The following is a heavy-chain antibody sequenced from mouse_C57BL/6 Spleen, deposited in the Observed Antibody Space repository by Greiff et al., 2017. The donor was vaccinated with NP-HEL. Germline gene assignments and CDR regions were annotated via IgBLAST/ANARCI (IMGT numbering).Heavy chain of an antibody. CDR1: GYTFTSYW. CDR2: IHPNSGST. Sequence: VQLQQPGAELVKPGASVKLSCKASGYTFTSYWMHWVKQRPGQGLEWIGMIHPNSGSTNYNEKFKSKATLTVDKSSSTAYMQLSSLTSEDSAVYYCARSPRSTMVTTGYFDYWGQGTTLTVSS. CDR3: ARSPRSTMVTTGYFDY. D-gene: IGHD2-2*01. J-gene: IGHJ2*01. V-gene: IGHV1-64*01.